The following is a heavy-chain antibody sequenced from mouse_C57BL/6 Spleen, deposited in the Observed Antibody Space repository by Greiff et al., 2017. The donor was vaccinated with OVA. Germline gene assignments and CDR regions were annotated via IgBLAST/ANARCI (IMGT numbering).Heavy chain of an antibody. J-gene: IGHJ2*01. CDR2: IYPRDGST. CDR3: ARSRDGPFDY. V-gene: IGHV1-85*01. Sequence: QVQLQQSGPELVKPGASVKLSCKASGYTFTSYDINWVKQRPGQGLEWIGWIYPRDGSTTYNEKFKGKATLTVDTSSSTAYMELHSLTSEDSAVYFCARSRDGPFDYWGQGTTLTVSS. D-gene: IGHD3-1*01. CDR1: GYTFTSYD.